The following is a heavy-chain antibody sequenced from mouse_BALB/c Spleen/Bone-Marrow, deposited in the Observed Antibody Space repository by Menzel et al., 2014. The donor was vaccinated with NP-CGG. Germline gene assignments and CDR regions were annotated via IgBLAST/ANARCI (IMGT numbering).Heavy chain of an antibody. CDR3: ARENYGSSYYFDY. CDR1: GYTFXDYY. J-gene: IGHJ2*01. CDR2: IYPGSGNT. V-gene: IGHV1-84*02. D-gene: IGHD1-1*01. Sequence: QVHVKQSGPELVKPGASVKISCKASGYTFXDYYINWVKQKPGQGLEWIGWIYPGSGNTKYNEKLKGKATLTVDTSSSTAYMQLSSLTSEDTAVYFCARENYGSSYYFDYWGQGTTLTVSS.